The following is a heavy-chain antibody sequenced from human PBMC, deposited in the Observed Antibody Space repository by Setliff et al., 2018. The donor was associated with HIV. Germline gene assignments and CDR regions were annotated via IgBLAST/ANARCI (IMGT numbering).Heavy chain of an antibody. J-gene: IGHJ3*01. CDR2: INSYGGNT. CDR3: ARQVSDAFDV. Sequence: GESLKISCAASGFTFSNYWMHWVRQAPGMGLVWVSRINSYGGNTIYADSVKGRLSISRDNAKNTLYLQMNSLRAEDTAIYYCARQVSDAFDVWGRGTVITVSS. V-gene: IGHV3-74*01. CDR1: GFTFSNYW. D-gene: IGHD1-20*01.